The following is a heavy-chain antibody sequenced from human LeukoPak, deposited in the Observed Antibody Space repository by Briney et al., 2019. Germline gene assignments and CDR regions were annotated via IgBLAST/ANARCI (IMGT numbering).Heavy chain of an antibody. CDR3: ARGSASGSYYGNAFDI. Sequence: ASVKVSCKASGYTFTSYYMHWVRQAPRQGLEWMGIINPSGGSTSYAQKFQGRVTMTRDTSTSTVYMELSSLRSEDTAVYYCARGSASGSYYGNAFDIWGQGTMVTVSS. J-gene: IGHJ3*02. D-gene: IGHD1-26*01. CDR2: INPSGGST. CDR1: GYTFTSYY. V-gene: IGHV1-46*01.